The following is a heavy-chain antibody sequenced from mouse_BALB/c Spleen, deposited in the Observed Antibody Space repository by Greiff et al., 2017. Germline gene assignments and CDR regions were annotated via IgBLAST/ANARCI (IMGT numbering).Heavy chain of an antibody. CDR1: GYTFTSYW. D-gene: IGHD4-1*01. Sequence: QVQLQQPGAELVRPGASVKLSCKASGYTFTSYWINWVKQRPGQGLEWIGNIYPSDSYTNYNQKFKDKATLTVDKSSSTAYMQLSSPTSEDSAVYYCTRNWGNWDGFAYWGQGTLVTVSA. CDR2: IYPSDSYT. V-gene: IGHV1-69*02. CDR3: TRNWGNWDGFAY. J-gene: IGHJ3*01.